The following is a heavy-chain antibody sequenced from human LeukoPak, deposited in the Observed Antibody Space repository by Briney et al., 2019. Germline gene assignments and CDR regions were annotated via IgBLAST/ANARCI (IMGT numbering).Heavy chain of an antibody. CDR2: INYSGST. J-gene: IGHJ3*02. Sequence: SETLSLTCTVSGGSISSYYWSWIRQPPGKGLEWIGNINYSGSTNYNPSLKSRVTISVDTSKNQFSLKLSSVTAADTAVYYCAGYCCSTSCYPRGAFDIWGQGTMVTVSS. V-gene: IGHV4-59*01. D-gene: IGHD2-2*01. CDR1: GGSISSYY. CDR3: AGYCCSTSCYPRGAFDI.